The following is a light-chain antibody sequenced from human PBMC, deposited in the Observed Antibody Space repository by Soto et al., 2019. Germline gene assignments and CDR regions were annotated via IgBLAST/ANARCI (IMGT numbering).Light chain of an antibody. V-gene: IGKV4-1*01. CDR1: QSVLYSSNNKNY. Sequence: DIVMTQSPHSLAVSLGERATINCKSSQSVLYSSNNKNYLAWYQQKPRQPPKLLIYWASTRESGVPDRFSGSGSGTECTLTIISLQAEDGSVYYCQQYYSTPLTFGGGTKVEIK. CDR3: QQYYSTPLT. CDR2: WAS. J-gene: IGKJ4*01.